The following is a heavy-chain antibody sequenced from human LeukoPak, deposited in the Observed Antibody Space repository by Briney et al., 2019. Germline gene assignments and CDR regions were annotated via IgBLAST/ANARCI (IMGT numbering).Heavy chain of an antibody. CDR2: ISSSSSYI. CDR3: TTGYRVYRYFDL. V-gene: IGHV3-21*03. Sequence: GGSLRLSCAASGFTFSSYSMNWVRQAPGKGLEWVSSISSSSSYIYYADSVKGRFTISRDNAKNSLYLQMNSLKTEDTAVYYCTTGYRVYRYFDLWGRGTLVTVSS. J-gene: IGHJ2*01. D-gene: IGHD2-8*01. CDR1: GFTFSSYS.